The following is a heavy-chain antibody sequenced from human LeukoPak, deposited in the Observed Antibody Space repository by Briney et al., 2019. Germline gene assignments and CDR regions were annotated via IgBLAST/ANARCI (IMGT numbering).Heavy chain of an antibody. CDR2: INPNSGGT. V-gene: IGHV1-2*02. CDR1: GYTFTGYY. D-gene: IGHD3-22*01. Sequence: ASVKVSCKASGYTFTGYYMHWVRQAPGQGLEWMGWINPNSGGTIYAQQFQGRVTMTRDTSISTAYMELSSLRSDDTAVYYCARGDLGYYYDRSGPIDYWGQGNLVTVSS. CDR3: ARGDLGYYYDRSGPIDY. J-gene: IGHJ4*02.